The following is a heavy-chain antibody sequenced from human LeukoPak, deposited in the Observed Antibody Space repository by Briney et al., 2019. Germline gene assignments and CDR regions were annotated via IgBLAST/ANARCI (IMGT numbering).Heavy chain of an antibody. CDR3: ARGNYEGNGYPDD. CDR1: GFTFSNYG. CDR2: IWYDGSNK. Sequence: GRSLRLSCAPPGFTFSNYGMHWVRQAPGKGLEWVAVIWYDGSNKYYADSVKGRFTISRDNSKNTLYLQMNSLRGEDTAVYYCARGNYEGNGYPDDWGQGTLVTVSS. D-gene: IGHD3-22*01. J-gene: IGHJ4*02. V-gene: IGHV3-33*01.